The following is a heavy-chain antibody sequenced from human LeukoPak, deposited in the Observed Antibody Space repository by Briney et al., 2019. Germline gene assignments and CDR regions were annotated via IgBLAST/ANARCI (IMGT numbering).Heavy chain of an antibody. J-gene: IGHJ3*02. D-gene: IGHD2-2*01. Sequence: KPSETLSLTCTVSGGSISYYYWSWIRQPPGKGLEWIGYIYYSGSTNYNPSLKSRVTISVDTSKNQFSLKLSSVTAADTAVYYCARTLPTAPAAFDIWGQGTMVTVSS. CDR1: GGSISYYY. CDR2: IYYSGST. CDR3: ARTLPTAPAAFDI. V-gene: IGHV4-59*01.